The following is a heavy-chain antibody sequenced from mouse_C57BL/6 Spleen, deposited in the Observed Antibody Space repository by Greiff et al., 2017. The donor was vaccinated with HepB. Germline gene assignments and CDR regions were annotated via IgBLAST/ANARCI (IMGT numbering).Heavy chain of an antibody. V-gene: IGHV8-8*01. Sequence: ESGPGILQPSQTLSLTCSFSGFSLSTFGMGVGWIRQPSGKGLEWLAHIWWDDDKYYNPALKSRLTISKDTSKNQVFLKIANVDTADTATYYCARIADYYYGSSYYAMDYWGQGTSVTVSS. CDR2: IWWDDDK. CDR1: GFSLSTFGMG. J-gene: IGHJ4*01. CDR3: ARIADYYYGSSYYAMDY. D-gene: IGHD1-1*01.